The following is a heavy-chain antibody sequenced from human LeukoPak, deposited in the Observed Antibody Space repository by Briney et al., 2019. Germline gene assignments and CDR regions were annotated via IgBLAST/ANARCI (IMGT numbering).Heavy chain of an antibody. J-gene: IGHJ4*02. D-gene: IGHD3-22*01. Sequence: ASETLSLTCAVSGYLISSGYYWGWIRQPPGKGLEWIGSIYHSGSTYYNPSLKSRVTISVDTSKNQFSLKLSSVTAADTAVYYCARVLIPDAYYYDSSGYNVFDYWGQGTLVTVSS. V-gene: IGHV4-38-2*01. CDR1: GYLISSGYY. CDR3: ARVLIPDAYYYDSSGYNVFDY. CDR2: IYHSGST.